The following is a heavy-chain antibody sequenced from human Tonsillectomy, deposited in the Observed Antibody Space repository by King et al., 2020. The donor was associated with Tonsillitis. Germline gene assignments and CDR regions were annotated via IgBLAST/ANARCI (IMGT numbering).Heavy chain of an antibody. D-gene: IGHD2-2*01. CDR3: ASLGGDCSSTSCSPFFDY. CDR1: GFTFSSYG. V-gene: IGHV3-30*02. J-gene: IGHJ4*02. Sequence: QLVQSGGGVVKPEGSLRLSCAASGFTFSSYGMHWVRQAPGKGLEWVAFIRYDGSNKYYADSVKGRFTISRDNSKHTLYMQMNSLRAEDTAVYYCASLGGDCSSTSCSPFFDYWGQGTLVTVSS. CDR2: IRYDGSNK.